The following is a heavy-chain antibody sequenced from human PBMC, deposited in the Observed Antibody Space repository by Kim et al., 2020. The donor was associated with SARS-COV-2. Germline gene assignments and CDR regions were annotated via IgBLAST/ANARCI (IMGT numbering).Heavy chain of an antibody. CDR1: GYRFTDFY. D-gene: IGHD6-6*01. CDR2: INPNTGGT. V-gene: IGHV1-2*06. J-gene: IGHJ1*01. Sequence: APVKVSCKASGYRFTDFYIHWVRQAPGQGLEWMGRINPNTGGTKFAQKFQGRITMTRDTSISTGYMELSSLRSDDTAVHYCAPYSTSSNLEHWGQGTLVTVSS. CDR3: APYSTSSNLEH.